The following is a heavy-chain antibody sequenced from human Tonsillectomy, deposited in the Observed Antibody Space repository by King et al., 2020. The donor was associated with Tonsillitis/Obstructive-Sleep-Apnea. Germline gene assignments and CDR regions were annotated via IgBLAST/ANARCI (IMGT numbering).Heavy chain of an antibody. Sequence: VQPVESGGGLVQPGGSLRLSCAASGFTFSSYAMSWVRQAPGKGLEWVSAISGSGGSRHYADSVKGRFSISRDNSKNTLYLQMNSLRAEDTAVYYCAKDTNYDFWSGYPDYWGQGTLVTVSS. CDR2: ISGSGGSR. V-gene: IGHV3-23*04. CDR3: AKDTNYDFWSGYPDY. CDR1: GFTFSSYA. J-gene: IGHJ4*02. D-gene: IGHD3-3*01.